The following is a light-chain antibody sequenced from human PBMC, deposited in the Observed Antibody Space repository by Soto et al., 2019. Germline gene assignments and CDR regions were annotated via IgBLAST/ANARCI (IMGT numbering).Light chain of an antibody. J-gene: IGKJ1*01. V-gene: IGKV3-20*01. CDR3: QQYGRGA. Sequence: EIVLTQSPGTLSLSPGERATLSCRASQSVSSSYLAWYQQKPGQAPRLLIYGSSSRATGIPDRFSGSGSGTDFTLTISRLEPEDFAMYYCQQYGRGAFGQGTKVEI. CDR2: GSS. CDR1: QSVSSSY.